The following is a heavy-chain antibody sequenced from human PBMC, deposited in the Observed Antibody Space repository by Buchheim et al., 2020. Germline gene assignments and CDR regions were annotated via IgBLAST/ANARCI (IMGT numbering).Heavy chain of an antibody. CDR2: ITGSSAST. V-gene: IGHV3-23*01. D-gene: IGHD4-17*01. J-gene: IGHJ4*02. CDR1: GFTFSSYA. CDR3: AKRTTSGTGGYFDY. Sequence: EVQLLESGGGLVQPGGSLRLSCAASGFTFSSYAMTWVRQAPGKGLEWVSAITGSSASTYYADSVRDRFTISRDDSKNQLYLQMNNLRAEDTAVYYCAKRTTSGTGGYFDYWGQGTL.